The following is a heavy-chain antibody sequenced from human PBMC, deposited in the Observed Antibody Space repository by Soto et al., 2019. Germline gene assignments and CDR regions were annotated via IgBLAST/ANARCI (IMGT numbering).Heavy chain of an antibody. J-gene: IGHJ5*01. V-gene: IGHV4-59*01. Sequence: PSETLSLTCTVSGGSISSYYWSWIRQPPGKGLEWIGYIYYSGSTNYNPSLKSRVTISVDTSKNQFSLKLSSVTAADTAVYYCAREIAAAGRGPFDSRGQGTLVTVSS. D-gene: IGHD6-13*01. CDR3: AREIAAAGRGPFDS. CDR2: IYYSGST. CDR1: GGSISSYY.